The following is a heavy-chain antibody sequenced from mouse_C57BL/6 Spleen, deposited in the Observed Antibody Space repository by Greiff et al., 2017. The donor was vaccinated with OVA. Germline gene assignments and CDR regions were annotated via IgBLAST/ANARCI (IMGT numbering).Heavy chain of an antibody. CDR1: GYTFTDYY. Sequence: QVQLQQSGAELVRPGASVKLSCKASGYTFTDYYINWVKQRPGQGLEWIARIYPGSGNTYYNEKFKGKATLTAEKSSSTAYMQLSSLTSEDSAVYFCARGGITTVVATPFDYWGQGTTLTVSS. CDR2: IYPGSGNT. J-gene: IGHJ2*01. V-gene: IGHV1-76*01. D-gene: IGHD1-1*01. CDR3: ARGGITTVVATPFDY.